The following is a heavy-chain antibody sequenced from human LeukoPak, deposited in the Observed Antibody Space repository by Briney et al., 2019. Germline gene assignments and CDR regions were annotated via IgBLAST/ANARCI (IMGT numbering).Heavy chain of an antibody. J-gene: IGHJ5*02. V-gene: IGHV1-2*02. CDR1: GYTFTGYY. CDR2: INPNSGGT. Sequence: GASVKVSCKASGYTFTGYYMHWVRQAPGQGLEWMGCINPNSGGTNYAQKFHGRVTMTRDTSISTAYMELSRLRSDDTAVYYCALGMTTVRDWFDPWGQGTLVTVSS. D-gene: IGHD4-11*01. CDR3: ALGMTTVRDWFDP.